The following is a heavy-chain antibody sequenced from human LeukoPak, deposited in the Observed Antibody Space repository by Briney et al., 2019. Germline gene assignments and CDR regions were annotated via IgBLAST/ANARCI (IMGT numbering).Heavy chain of an antibody. V-gene: IGHV3-49*04. CDR3: TKEAPPYGSGRDYYGMDV. J-gene: IGHJ6*02. CDR1: GFTFGDYA. CDR2: IRSKAYGGTT. Sequence: GGSLRLSCTASGFTFGDYAMSWVRQAPGKGLEWVGFIRSKAYGGTTEYAASVKGRFTISRDDSKSIAYLQMNSLKTEDTAVDYRTKEAPPYGSGRDYYGMDVWGQGTTVTVSS. D-gene: IGHD3-10*01.